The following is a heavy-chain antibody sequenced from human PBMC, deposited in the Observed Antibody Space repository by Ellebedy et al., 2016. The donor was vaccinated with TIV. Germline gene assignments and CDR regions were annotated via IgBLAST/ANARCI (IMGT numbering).Heavy chain of an antibody. D-gene: IGHD6-19*01. J-gene: IGHJ4*02. CDR1: GFTFSNYS. Sequence: GESLKISXAASGFTFSNYSMHWVRQAPGTGLEWVSAISESGDETYYTDSVKGRFTVSRDNFGQILYLQMNSLRADDSARYYCTKGGWLDDWGPGTLVTVSS. V-gene: IGHV3-23*01. CDR2: ISESGDET. CDR3: TKGGWLDD.